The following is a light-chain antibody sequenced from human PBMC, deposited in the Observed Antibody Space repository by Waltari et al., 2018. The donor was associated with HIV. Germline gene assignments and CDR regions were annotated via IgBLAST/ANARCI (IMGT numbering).Light chain of an antibody. Sequence: NFILTKPHSVSESPWKTVIISCTRSSGRIASNYVQWYKQRPGSDLRNLFNEDDQRPSEAPARFSGSIDSSSNSASLTFSGLKTGADAAYSFQSYHRGDRSVFGGETKVTVL. J-gene: IGLJ3*02. CDR3: QSYHRGDRSV. CDR2: EDD. CDR1: SGRIASNY. V-gene: IGLV6-57*04.